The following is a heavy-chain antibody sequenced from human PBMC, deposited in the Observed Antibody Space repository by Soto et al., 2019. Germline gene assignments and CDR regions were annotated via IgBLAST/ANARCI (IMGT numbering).Heavy chain of an antibody. CDR3: ARHSPLGALPPWLAFDI. Sequence: QLQLQESGPGLVKPSETLSLTCTVSGGSISSSSYYWGWIRQPPGKGLEWIGSIYYSGSTYYNPSLTSRVNISVDTSKNQFSMKLSSVTAADTAVYYCARHSPLGALPPWLAFDIWGQGTMVTVSS. J-gene: IGHJ3*02. D-gene: IGHD3-16*01. V-gene: IGHV4-39*01. CDR1: GGSISSSSYY. CDR2: IYYSGST.